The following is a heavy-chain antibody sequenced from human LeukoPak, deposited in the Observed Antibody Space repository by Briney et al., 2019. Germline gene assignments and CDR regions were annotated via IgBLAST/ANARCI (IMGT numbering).Heavy chain of an antibody. CDR1: GGSFSGYY. V-gene: IGHV4-34*01. D-gene: IGHD3-3*01. Sequence: PSETLSLTCAVYGGSFSGYYWSWIRQPPGKGLEWIGEINHSGSTNYNPSLKSRVTISVDTSKNQFSLKLSSVTAADTAVYYCARRILITTFGVVTVDAFDIWGQGTMVTVSS. CDR3: ARRILITTFGVVTVDAFDI. CDR2: INHSGST. J-gene: IGHJ3*02.